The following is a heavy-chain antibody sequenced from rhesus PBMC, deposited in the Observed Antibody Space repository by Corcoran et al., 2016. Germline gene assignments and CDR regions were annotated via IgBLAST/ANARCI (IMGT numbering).Heavy chain of an antibody. D-gene: IGHD1-44*02. J-gene: IGHJ3*01. CDR2: ISGSGGST. Sequence: QLQLQESGPGLVKPSETLSLTCAVSGGSISSNYWSWIRQPPGKGLEWIGRISGSGGSTDYNPSLRSLVTSSTAMSKNQFSVKLSSVTAADTAVYYCARDETVAAYSGSYFDAFDFWGQGLRVTVSS. V-gene: IGHV4-173*01. CDR3: ARDETVAAYSGSYFDAFDF. CDR1: GGSISSNY.